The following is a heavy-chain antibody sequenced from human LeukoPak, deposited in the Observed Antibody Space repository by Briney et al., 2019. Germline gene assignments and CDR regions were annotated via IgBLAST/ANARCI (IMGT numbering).Heavy chain of an antibody. Sequence: SQTLSLTCTVSGGSISSGGYYWNWIRQHPGKGLEWIGYIYYSGSTYYNPSLKSRITISVDTSKNQFSLKLSSVTAADTAVYYCARCNWGGGTLDYWGQGTLVTVSS. J-gene: IGHJ4*02. D-gene: IGHD3-16*01. CDR3: ARCNWGGGTLDY. CDR1: GGSISSGGYY. V-gene: IGHV4-31*03. CDR2: IYYSGST.